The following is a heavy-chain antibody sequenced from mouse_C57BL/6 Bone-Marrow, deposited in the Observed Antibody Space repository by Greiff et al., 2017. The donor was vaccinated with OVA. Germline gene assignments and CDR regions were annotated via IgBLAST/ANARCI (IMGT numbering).Heavy chain of an antibody. CDR2: ISSGGSYT. D-gene: IGHD3-2*02. Sequence: EVQLVESGGDLVKPGGSLKLSCAASGFTFSSYGMSWVRQTPDKRLEWVATISSGGSYTYYPDSVKGRFTISRDNAKNTLYLQMSSLKSEDTAMYYCAGRQLRLRSAMDYWGQGTSVTVSS. V-gene: IGHV5-6*01. CDR3: AGRQLRLRSAMDY. J-gene: IGHJ4*01. CDR1: GFTFSSYG.